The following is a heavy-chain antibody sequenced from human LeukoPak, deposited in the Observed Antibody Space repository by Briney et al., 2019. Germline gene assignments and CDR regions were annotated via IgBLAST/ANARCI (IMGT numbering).Heavy chain of an antibody. V-gene: IGHV3-7*01. CDR2: IKQDGSEK. D-gene: IGHD3-9*01. Sequence: GGSLRLSCAASGFTLSDYYMTWIRQAPGKGLEWVANIKQDGSEKYYVDSVKGRLTISRDNAKNSLYLQMNSLRAEDTAVYYCARYFDWYNWFDPWGQGTLVTVSS. CDR1: GFTLSDYY. CDR3: ARYFDWYNWFDP. J-gene: IGHJ5*02.